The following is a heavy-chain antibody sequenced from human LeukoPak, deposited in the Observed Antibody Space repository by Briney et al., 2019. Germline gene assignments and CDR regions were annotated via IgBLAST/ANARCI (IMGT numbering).Heavy chain of an antibody. D-gene: IGHD6-13*01. CDR1: GYTFTGYY. J-gene: IGHJ5*02. CDR2: IKLDGSEK. V-gene: IGHV3-7*05. CDR3: ARGVWWFDP. Sequence: EASVKVSCKASGYTFTGYYMHWVRQAPGKGLEWVANIKLDGSEKYYVDSVKGRFTMSRDNAKNSLYLQMNSLRVEDTAVYYCARGVWWFDPWGQGTLVTISS.